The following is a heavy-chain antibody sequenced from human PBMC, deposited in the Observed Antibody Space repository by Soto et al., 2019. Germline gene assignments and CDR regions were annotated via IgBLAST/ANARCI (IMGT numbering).Heavy chain of an antibody. J-gene: IGHJ4*02. D-gene: IGHD3-22*01. CDR1: SGSFSGYF. CDR3: ARIYYDSVFDY. V-gene: IGHV4-34*01. CDR2: IDHSGST. Sequence: SETLSLTCAVYSGSFSGYFWSWIRQPPGKGLEWVGEIDHSGSTRYNPSLQSRVTIAVDTSKNQFSLKLSSVTAADTAVYYCARIYYDSVFDYWGQGTLVTVSS.